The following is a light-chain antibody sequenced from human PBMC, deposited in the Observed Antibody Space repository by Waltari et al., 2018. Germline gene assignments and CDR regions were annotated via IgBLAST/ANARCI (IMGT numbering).Light chain of an antibody. Sequence: SYVLTQPPSVSVAPGKTARITCGGNNIETKSVHWYPQKPGQAPILVISYDSDRPSGIPERFSGSNSGNTATLTISRVEAADEADYYWQVWDANNDPGVFGTGTEVTVL. J-gene: IGLJ1*01. V-gene: IGLV3-21*04. CDR2: YDS. CDR3: QVWDANNDPGV. CDR1: NIETKS.